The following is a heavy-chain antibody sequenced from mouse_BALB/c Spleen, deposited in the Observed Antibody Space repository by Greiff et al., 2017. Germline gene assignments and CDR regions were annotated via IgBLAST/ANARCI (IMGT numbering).Heavy chain of an antibody. CDR2: IYYSGTI. J-gene: IGHJ4*01. CDR1: GISITTGNYR. D-gene: IGHD3-1*01. CDR3: ARSSGYVYYAMDY. Sequence: EVQLQESGPGLVKPSQTVSLTCTVTGISITTGNYRWSWIRQFPGNKLEWIGYIYYSGTITYNPSLTSRTTITRDTSKNQFFLEMNSLTAEDTATYYCARSSGYVYYAMDYWGQGTSVTVSS. V-gene: IGHV3-5*02.